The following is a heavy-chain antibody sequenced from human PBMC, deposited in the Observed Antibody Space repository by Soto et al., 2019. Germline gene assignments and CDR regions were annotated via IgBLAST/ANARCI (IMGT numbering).Heavy chain of an antibody. CDR2: IKNDGSEE. Sequence: EVQLVESGGGLVQPGGSLRLTCAASGFTFSRNWMSWLRQARGKGLEWVANIKNDGSEEWYVDSVKGRFTISRDNAKNLVYFQMNSLRVKDTAGYYCARDSARGTMDVWGKGTTVIVSS. J-gene: IGHJ6*03. CDR1: GFTFSRNW. CDR3: ARDSARGTMDV. V-gene: IGHV3-7*01. D-gene: IGHD3-10*01.